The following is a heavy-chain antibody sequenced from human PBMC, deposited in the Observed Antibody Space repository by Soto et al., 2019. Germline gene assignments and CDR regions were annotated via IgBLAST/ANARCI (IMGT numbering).Heavy chain of an antibody. Sequence: EVQLVESGGGMVQTGGSLRLSCVASGFNFETHDMHWVRQVTGKGLEWVAGMGTLFDRFYPDSVKGRFTISRENAKTSVYHQMTKPTSGETGGYYCARGRCREVASSAPQMFAPRGQGTLVTFSS. CDR3: ARGRCREVASSAPQMFAP. J-gene: IGHJ5*02. D-gene: IGHD1-26*01. V-gene: IGHV3-13*01. CDR1: GFNFETHD. CDR2: MGTLFDR.